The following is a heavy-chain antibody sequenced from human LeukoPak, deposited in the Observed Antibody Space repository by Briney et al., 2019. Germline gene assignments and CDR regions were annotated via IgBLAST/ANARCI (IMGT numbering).Heavy chain of an antibody. V-gene: IGHV3-15*01. CDR1: GFTFSNAW. D-gene: IGHD3-10*01. CDR3: AFYYYGTRRFDP. Sequence: GGSLRLFCAASGFTFSNAWMIWVRQAPGKGLEWVGRIKSKTDGGTTDYAAPVKGRFTISRDDSKNTLYLQMNSLKTEDTAVYYCAFYYYGTRRFDPWGQGTLVTVSS. J-gene: IGHJ5*02. CDR2: IKSKTDGGTT.